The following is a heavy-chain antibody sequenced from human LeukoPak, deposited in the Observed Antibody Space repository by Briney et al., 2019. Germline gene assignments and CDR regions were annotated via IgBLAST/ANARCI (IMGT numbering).Heavy chain of an antibody. CDR3: ARGNYDILTGCYRLRAFDY. CDR1: GGTFSSYA. Sequence: SVKVSCKASGGTFSSYAISWVRQAPGQGLEWMGGIIPIFGTANYAQKFQGRVTITADKSTSTAYMELSSLRSEDTAVYYCARGNYDILTGCYRLRAFDYWGQGTLVTVSS. J-gene: IGHJ4*02. V-gene: IGHV1-69*06. D-gene: IGHD3-9*01. CDR2: IIPIFGTA.